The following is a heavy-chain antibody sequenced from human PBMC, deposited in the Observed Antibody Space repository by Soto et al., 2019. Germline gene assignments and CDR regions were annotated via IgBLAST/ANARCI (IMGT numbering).Heavy chain of an antibody. CDR2: ISGSGGST. D-gene: IGHD5-12*01. V-gene: IGHV3-23*01. Sequence: SCAASGFTFGSYAMSWVRQAPGKGLEWVSAISGSGGSTYYADSVKGRFTISRDNSKNTLYLQMNSLRAEDTAVYYCSPNSGYSFPYYWGQGTLVTVSS. CDR1: GFTFGSYA. CDR3: SPNSGYSFPYY. J-gene: IGHJ4*02.